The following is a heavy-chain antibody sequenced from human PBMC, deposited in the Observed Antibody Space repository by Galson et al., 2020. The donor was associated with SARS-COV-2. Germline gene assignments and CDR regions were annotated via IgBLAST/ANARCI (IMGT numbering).Heavy chain of an antibody. CDR3: ARVIAVVPAASDY. CDR2: ISSSSSYT. Sequence: GGSLRLSCAASGFTFSDYYMSWIRQAPGKGLEWVSYISSSSSYTNYADSVKGRFTISRDNAKNSLYLQMNSLRAEDTAVYYCARVIAVVPAASDYWGQGTLVTVSS. D-gene: IGHD2-2*01. CDR1: GFTFSDYY. J-gene: IGHJ4*02. V-gene: IGHV3-11*05.